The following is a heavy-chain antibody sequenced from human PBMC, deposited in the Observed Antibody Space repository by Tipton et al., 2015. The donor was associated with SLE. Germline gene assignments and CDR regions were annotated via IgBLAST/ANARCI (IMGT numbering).Heavy chain of an antibody. CDR2: INPNTGGT. D-gene: IGHD5-18*01. CDR1: GYTFTGYY. V-gene: IGHV1-2*02. Sequence: QLVQSGPEVKKPGASVKVSCKASGYTFTGYYIHWVRQAPGHGLEWMGWINPNTGGTKYSQKFQGRVTMTRDTSISTVYMEVSSLRSDDTAVYYCARVRVDTAMGVFDFWGQGTLVTVSS. CDR3: ARVRVDTAMGVFDF. J-gene: IGHJ4*02.